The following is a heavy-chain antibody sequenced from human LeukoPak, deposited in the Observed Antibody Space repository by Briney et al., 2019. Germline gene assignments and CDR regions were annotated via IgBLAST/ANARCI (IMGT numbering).Heavy chain of an antibody. CDR3: ARSRDYSNAGSFGY. CDR2: ISAYNGNT. V-gene: IGHV1-18*01. J-gene: IGHJ4*02. Sequence: ASVKVSCKASGYTFTSYGISWVRQAPGQGLEWMGWISAYNGNTNYAQKFQGRVTMTRGKSTSTVYMELSSLRSEDTAVYYCARSRDYSNAGSFGYWGQGTLVTVSS. CDR1: GYTFTSYG. D-gene: IGHD4-11*01.